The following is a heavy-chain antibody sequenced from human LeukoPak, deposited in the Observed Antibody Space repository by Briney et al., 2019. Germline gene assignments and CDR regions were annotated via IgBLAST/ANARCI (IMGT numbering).Heavy chain of an antibody. D-gene: IGHD3-9*01. J-gene: IGHJ3*02. CDR3: ARDPPYYDILTGYYAAAAFDI. CDR1: GYTFTSYG. CDR2: ISAYNGNT. Sequence: GASVKVSCKASGYTFTSYGISWVRQAPGQGLEWMGWISAYNGNTNYAQKLQGRVTMTTDTSTSTAYMELRSLRSDDTVVYYCARDPPYYDILTGYYAAAAFDIWGQGTMVTVSS. V-gene: IGHV1-18*01.